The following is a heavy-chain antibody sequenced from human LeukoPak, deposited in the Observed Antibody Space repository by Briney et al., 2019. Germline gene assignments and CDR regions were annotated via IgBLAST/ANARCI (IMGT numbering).Heavy chain of an antibody. D-gene: IGHD6-13*01. J-gene: IGHJ5*02. CDR3: ARAGVAAADFPNNWFDP. V-gene: IGHV3-33*01. CDR1: GFTFSSYG. CDR2: IWYDGSNK. Sequence: GRSLRLSCAASGFTFSSYGMHWVRQAPGKGLEWVAVIWYDGSNKYYADSVKGRFTISRDNSKNTLYLQMNSLRAEDTAVYYCARAGVAAADFPNNWFDPWGQGTLVTVSS.